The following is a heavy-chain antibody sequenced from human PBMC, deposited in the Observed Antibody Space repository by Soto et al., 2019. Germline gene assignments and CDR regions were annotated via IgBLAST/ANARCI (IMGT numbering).Heavy chain of an antibody. CDR1: GFTFSSYA. J-gene: IGHJ5*02. Sequence: GGSLRLSCVASGFTFSSYAMSWVRQAPGQGLEWVSTISASSGSTYYADSVKGRFTISRDNSKNTLYLQMSSLRGEDTAVYYCAKDGLGHTSFHHFDPWGQGTLVTVSS. CDR2: ISASSGST. CDR3: AKDGLGHTSFHHFDP. V-gene: IGHV3-23*01. D-gene: IGHD2-21*01.